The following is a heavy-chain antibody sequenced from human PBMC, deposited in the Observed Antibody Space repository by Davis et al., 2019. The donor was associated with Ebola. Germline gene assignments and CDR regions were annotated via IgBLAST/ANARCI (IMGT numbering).Heavy chain of an antibody. V-gene: IGHV4-34*01. CDR3: ARGKRIAARLFDY. Sequence: PSETLSLTCAVYGGSFSGYYWSWIRQPPGKGLEWIGEINHSGSTNYNPSLKSRVTISVDTSKNQFSLKLSSVTAADTAVYYCARGKRIAARLFDYWGQGTLVTVSS. CDR1: GGSFSGYY. D-gene: IGHD6-6*01. J-gene: IGHJ4*02. CDR2: INHSGST.